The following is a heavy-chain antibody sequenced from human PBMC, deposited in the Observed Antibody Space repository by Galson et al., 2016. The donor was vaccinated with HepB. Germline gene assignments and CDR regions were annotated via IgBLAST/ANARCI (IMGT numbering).Heavy chain of an antibody. J-gene: IGHJ4*02. CDR3: AREGGGSWYLDS. D-gene: IGHD6-13*01. V-gene: IGHV1-69*13. CDR1: GGTFNNYA. CDR2: IIPYFGTT. Sequence: SVKVSCKAPGGTFNNYAISWVRQAPGQGLDWMGGIIPYFGTTNYAQMFQGRLTITADDSTSTAYMELRSLRFEDTAVYYCAREGGGSWYLDSWGQGTLVTVSS.